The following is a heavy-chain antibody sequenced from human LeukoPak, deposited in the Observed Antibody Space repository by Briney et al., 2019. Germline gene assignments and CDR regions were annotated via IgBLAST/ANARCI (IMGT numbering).Heavy chain of an antibody. D-gene: IGHD4/OR15-4a*01. V-gene: IGHV4-31*03. CDR3: ARDENYGGAFDI. CDR1: GGSISSGGYY. J-gene: IGHJ3*02. Sequence: SETLSLTCTVSGGSISSGGYYLSWIRQHPGKGLEWIGYIYYSGSTCYNPSLKSRVTISVDTSKNQFSLKLSSVTAADTAVYYCARDENYGGAFDIWGQGTMVTVSS. CDR2: IYYSGST.